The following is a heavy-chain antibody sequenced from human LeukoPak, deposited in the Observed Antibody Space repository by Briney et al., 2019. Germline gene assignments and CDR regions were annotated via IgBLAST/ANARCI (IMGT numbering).Heavy chain of an antibody. CDR3: AATVRHYSDSGGQLHH. CDR2: ISYDGSDK. CDR1: GVTFSTYD. Sequence: GGSLRLSCAASGVTFSTYDMHWVRQAPGKGLAWVAVISYDGSDKFYADSVKGRFTISRDNSRNTLFLQTNSLRAEDTAVYFCAATVRHYSDSGGQLHHWGQGTLVTVSS. V-gene: IGHV3-30*01. J-gene: IGHJ1*01. D-gene: IGHD3-22*01.